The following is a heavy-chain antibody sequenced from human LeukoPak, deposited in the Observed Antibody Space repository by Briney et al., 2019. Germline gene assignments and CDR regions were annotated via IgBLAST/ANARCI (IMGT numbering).Heavy chain of an antibody. CDR1: GFTFSDYY. Sequence: GGPLRLSCAASGFTFSDYYMSWIRQAPGKGLEWVSYISSSSSYTIYADSVKGRFTISRDNAKNSLYLQMNSPRAEDTAVYYCARARYGDYAVDYWGQGSLVTVSS. CDR3: ARARYGDYAVDY. J-gene: IGHJ4*02. D-gene: IGHD4-17*01. CDR2: ISSSSSYT. V-gene: IGHV3-11*06.